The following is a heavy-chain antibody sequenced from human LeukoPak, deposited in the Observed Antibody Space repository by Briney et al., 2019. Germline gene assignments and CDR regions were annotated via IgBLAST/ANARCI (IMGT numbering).Heavy chain of an antibody. V-gene: IGHV4-4*07. CDR1: GGSISGYY. Sequence: SETLSLTCTVSGGSISGYYWSWIRHPAGKGLEWIGRIYVSGTTYYNPSLKSRLTMSVDASRNQLSLNLRSVTAADTAVYYCARGGPDLAREYLQYCGQGTLVTVS. D-gene: IGHD3-16*01. J-gene: IGHJ1*01. CDR3: ARGGPDLAREYLQY. CDR2: IYVSGTT.